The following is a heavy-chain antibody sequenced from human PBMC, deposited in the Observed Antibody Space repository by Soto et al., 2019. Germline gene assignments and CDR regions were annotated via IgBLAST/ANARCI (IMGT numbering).Heavy chain of an antibody. Sequence: SLRLSCSASGFTFSMHSMHWVRQTPGKALEYVSAINSDGSSTSYADSVKGRFTISRDNAKNTLYLQMNSLRAEDTAVYYCARDPTYFYDSSGYYDYWGQGTLVTVSS. CDR2: INSDGSST. J-gene: IGHJ4*02. V-gene: IGHV3-74*01. CDR1: GFTFSMHS. CDR3: ARDPTYFYDSSGYYDY. D-gene: IGHD3-22*01.